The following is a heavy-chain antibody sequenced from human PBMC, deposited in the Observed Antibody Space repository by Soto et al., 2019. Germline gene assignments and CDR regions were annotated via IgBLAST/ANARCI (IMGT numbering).Heavy chain of an antibody. V-gene: IGHV3-9*01. CDR3: AKDMKWGGMTTIHYFDS. CDR2: ISWNSETI. D-gene: IGHD4-17*01. J-gene: IGHJ4*02. Sequence: EVQLVESGGGLVQPGRSLRLSCAASGFTVDDYAMHWVRQAPGKGLEWVSGISWNSETIDYADSVKGRFTISRDNANSFLFLQTHSLRPDDTALYYCAKDMKWGGMTTIHYFDSWGQGTLVTVSS. CDR1: GFTVDDYA.